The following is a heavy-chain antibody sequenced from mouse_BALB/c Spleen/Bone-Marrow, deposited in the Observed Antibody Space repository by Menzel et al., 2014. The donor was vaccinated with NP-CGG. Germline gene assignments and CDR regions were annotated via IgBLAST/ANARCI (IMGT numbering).Heavy chain of an antibody. D-gene: IGHD5-5*01. CDR2: INPYNDGT. V-gene: IGHV1-14*01. CDR3: ARSSDYPCAY. J-gene: IGHJ3*01. Sequence: VHVKQSGPELVKPGASVKMSCKASGYTFTSYVMHWVKQKPGQGLEWIGYINPYNDGTKYNEKFKGKATLTSDKSSSTAYMELSSLTSEDSAVYYCARSSDYPCAYWGQGTLGTVSA. CDR1: GYTFTSYV.